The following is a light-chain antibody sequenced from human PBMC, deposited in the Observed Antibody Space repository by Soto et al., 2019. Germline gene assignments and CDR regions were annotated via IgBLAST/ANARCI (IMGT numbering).Light chain of an antibody. CDR2: GAS. CDR3: QQYGRSPS. J-gene: IGKJ5*01. CDR1: QSVSSSY. V-gene: IGKV3-20*01. Sequence: SPGTLSLSPGDRATLSCSASQSVSSSYLAWCQQKPGQAPRLLIYGASSRATGIPDRFSGSGSGTDFTLTISRLEPEDFAVYYCQQYGRSPSFAQGTRMPIK.